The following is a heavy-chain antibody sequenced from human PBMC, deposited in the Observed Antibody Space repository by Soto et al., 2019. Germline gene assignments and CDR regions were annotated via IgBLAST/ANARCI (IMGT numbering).Heavy chain of an antibody. CDR2: IKPDGSGK. CDR1: GFILSSYW. V-gene: IGHV3-7*01. J-gene: IGHJ3*02. D-gene: IGHD3-3*01. Sequence: EVQLVESGGDFVQPGGSLRLSCVASGFILSSYWMSWVRQAPGKGLGWVANIKPDGSGKYYVDSVKGRFTISRDNAKNSLYLQMNSLRAEDTAVYYCASNIFYDFWSGYYAFDIWGRGTMVTVSS. CDR3: ASNIFYDFWSGYYAFDI.